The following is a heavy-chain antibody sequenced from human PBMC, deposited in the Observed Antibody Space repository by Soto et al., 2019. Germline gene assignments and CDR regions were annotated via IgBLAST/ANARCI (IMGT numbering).Heavy chain of an antibody. V-gene: IGHV3-21*01. CDR1: GFTFSYYP. J-gene: IGHJ6*02. Sequence: GGSLRLSCAASGFTFSYYPLHWVRRAPGKGLEWVSSISGVRDYIRYADSVKGRFAISRDNAKNSLYLQMNSLRAEDTAVYYRARDLGRNTIFGALNVWGQGTTVTVSS. CDR3: ARDLGRNTIFGALNV. CDR2: ISGVRDYI. D-gene: IGHD3-3*01.